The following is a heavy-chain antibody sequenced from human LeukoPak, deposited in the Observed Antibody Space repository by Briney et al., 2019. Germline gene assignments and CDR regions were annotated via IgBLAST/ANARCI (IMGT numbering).Heavy chain of an antibody. V-gene: IGHV3-30-3*01. CDR1: GFTFSSYA. CDR2: ISYDGSNK. D-gene: IGHD6-13*01. Sequence: GGSLRLSCAASGFTFSSYAMHWVRQAPGKGLEWVAVISYDGSNKYYADSVKGRFTISRDNSKNTLYLQMNSLRAEDTAVYYCAGARLIAAAAHDAFDIRGQGTMATVSS. CDR3: AGARLIAAAAHDAFDI. J-gene: IGHJ3*02.